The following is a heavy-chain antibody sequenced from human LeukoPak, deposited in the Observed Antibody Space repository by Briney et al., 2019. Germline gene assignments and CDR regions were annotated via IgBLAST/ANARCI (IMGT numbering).Heavy chain of an antibody. V-gene: IGHV4-61*01. D-gene: IGHD6-19*01. CDR3: ARVSVAGTGPDY. CDR2: FSYNVHS. Sequence: SEPLSLTCTVSGGSVSSSNYYWSWIRQPPGKGLEWVGFFSYNVHSDYNPSLKSRVTISVDTSKNQFSLRLTSVTAADTAIYYCARVSVAGTGPDYWGQGTLVTVSS. CDR1: GGSVSSSNYY. J-gene: IGHJ4*02.